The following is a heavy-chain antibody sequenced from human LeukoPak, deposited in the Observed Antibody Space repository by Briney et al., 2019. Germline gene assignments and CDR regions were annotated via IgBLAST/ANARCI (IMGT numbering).Heavy chain of an antibody. J-gene: IGHJ3*02. CDR1: GYTFTSYA. Sequence: ASVKVSCKASGYTFTSYAMHWVRQAPGQGLEWMGRINPNSGGTNYAQKFQGRVTMTRDTSISTAYMELSRLRSDDTAVYYCARVGITIFGVATYAFDIWGQGTMVTVSS. V-gene: IGHV1-2*06. D-gene: IGHD3-3*01. CDR3: ARVGITIFGVATYAFDI. CDR2: INPNSGGT.